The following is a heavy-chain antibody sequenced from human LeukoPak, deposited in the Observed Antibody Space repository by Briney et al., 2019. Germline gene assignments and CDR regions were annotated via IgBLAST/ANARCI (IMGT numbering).Heavy chain of an antibody. CDR1: GYTFTIYG. CDR3: ARGSRQDTYGRELDS. D-gene: IGHD5-18*01. J-gene: IGHJ4*02. V-gene: IGHV1-18*01. Sequence: GASVKVSCKPSGYTFTIYGINWVRQAPGQGLEWMGWISGYSANTDYAPRLQGRVTMTTDTSTSTAYMELRSLRSDDTAVYYCARGSRQDTYGRELDSWGRGTLVTVSS. CDR2: ISGYSANT.